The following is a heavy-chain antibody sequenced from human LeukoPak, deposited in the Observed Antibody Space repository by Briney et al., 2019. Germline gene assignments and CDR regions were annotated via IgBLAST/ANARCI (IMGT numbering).Heavy chain of an antibody. V-gene: IGHV3-7*01. CDR1: GFSFSRYW. CDR3: ARDFEYSSSWTPYCFDY. D-gene: IGHD6-6*01. CDR2: IKQDGSEK. Sequence: GGSLRLSCAASGFSFSRYWMSWVRQAPGKGLEWVANIKQDGSEKDYVDSVKGRFTISRDNAKNSLYLQMNTLRAEDTAVYYCARDFEYSSSWTPYCFDYWGQGTLVTVSS. J-gene: IGHJ4*02.